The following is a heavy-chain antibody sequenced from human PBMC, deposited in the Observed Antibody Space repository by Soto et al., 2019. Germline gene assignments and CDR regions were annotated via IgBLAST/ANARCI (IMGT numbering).Heavy chain of an antibody. V-gene: IGHV1-18*01. Sequence: QVQLVQSGAEVKKPGASVEVSCKASAYTFTNFGITWVRQAPGQGLEWMGWISAYNGNTNYAQKSQGRAPITTATSTSTAYMEVRSLRFDATAVYYCARGGTPIYSWGQGTLVTVSS. CDR1: AYTFTNFG. D-gene: IGHD3-16*01. CDR2: ISAYNGNT. J-gene: IGHJ4*02. CDR3: ARGGTPIYS.